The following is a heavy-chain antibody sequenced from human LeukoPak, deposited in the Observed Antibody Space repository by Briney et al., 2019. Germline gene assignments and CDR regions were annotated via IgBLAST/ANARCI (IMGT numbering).Heavy chain of an antibody. V-gene: IGHV1-69*05. Sequence: SVKVSCKASGGTFSSYAISWLRQAPGQGLEWMGGIIPIFGTANYAQKFQGRVTITTDESTSTAYMELSSLRSEDTAVYYCARGQTYYYDSSGYYLDYWGQGTLVTVSS. CDR2: IIPIFGTA. CDR1: GGTFSSYA. J-gene: IGHJ4*02. D-gene: IGHD3-22*01. CDR3: ARGQTYYYDSSGYYLDY.